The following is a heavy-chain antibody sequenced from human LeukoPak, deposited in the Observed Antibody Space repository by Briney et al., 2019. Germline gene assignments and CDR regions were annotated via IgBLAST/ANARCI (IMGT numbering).Heavy chain of an antibody. Sequence: SETLSLTCAVSGYSISNGYYWGWIRQPPGKGLEWIGSIYHSGSSYYNPPLRSRGSFSVDTSKTHFSLKLTSVTAVDTAVYYCARAGSGSRDYFDSSGQRNLVTVSS. CDR3: ARAGSGSRDYFDS. J-gene: IGHJ4*02. CDR1: GYSISNGYY. CDR2: IYHSGSS. D-gene: IGHD2-15*01. V-gene: IGHV4-38-2*01.